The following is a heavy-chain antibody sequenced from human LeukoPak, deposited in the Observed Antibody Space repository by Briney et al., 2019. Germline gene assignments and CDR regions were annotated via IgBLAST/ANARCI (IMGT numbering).Heavy chain of an antibody. CDR2: INHSGST. D-gene: IGHD6-6*01. J-gene: IGHJ4*02. Sequence: SETLSLTCAVYGGSFSGYYWSWIRQPPGKGLEWIGEINHSGSTNYNPSLKSRVTISVDTSKNQFSLKLNSVTAADTAVYYCARGRSVAARPFDYWGQGTLVTVSS. CDR3: ARGRSVAARPFDY. CDR1: GGSFSGYY. V-gene: IGHV4-34*01.